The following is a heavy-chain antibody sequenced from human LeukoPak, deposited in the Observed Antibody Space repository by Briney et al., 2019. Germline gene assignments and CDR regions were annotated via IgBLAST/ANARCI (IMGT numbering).Heavy chain of an antibody. CDR2: INPDNGGT. Sequence: ASVKVSCKAFGYTFGAYFMHWVRQAPGQGLEWMGWINPDNGGTGYAQRFQDRVTMTRDTSITTAYMELSSLKSDDTAVYYCARAGAMIASDYYYYMDVWGNGTTVTVSS. D-gene: IGHD3-16*01. CDR1: GYTFGAYF. J-gene: IGHJ6*03. CDR3: ARAGAMIASDYYYYMDV. V-gene: IGHV1-2*02.